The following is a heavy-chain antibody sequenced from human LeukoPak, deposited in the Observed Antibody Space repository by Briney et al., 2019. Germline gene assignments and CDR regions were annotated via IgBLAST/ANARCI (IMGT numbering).Heavy chain of an antibody. D-gene: IGHD3-10*01. J-gene: IGHJ4*02. CDR2: IYPGDSDT. CDR3: ARHALLWFGELPAHFDY. CDR1: GYSLTSYW. Sequence: GESLKISCKGSGYSLTSYWIGWVRQMPGKGLEWMGIIYPGDSDTRYSPSFQGQVTISADKSISTAYLQWSSLKASDTAMYYCARHALLWFGELPAHFDYWGQGTLVTVSS. V-gene: IGHV5-51*01.